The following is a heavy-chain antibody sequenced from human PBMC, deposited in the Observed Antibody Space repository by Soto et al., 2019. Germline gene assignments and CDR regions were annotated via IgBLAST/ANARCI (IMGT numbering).Heavy chain of an antibody. V-gene: IGHV3-15*01. D-gene: IGHD3-22*01. CDR2: IKSKTDGGTT. CDR1: GFTFSNAW. J-gene: IGHJ3*02. Sequence: GGSLRLSCAASGFTFSNAWMSWVRQAPGKGLEWVGRIKSKTDGGTTDYAAPVKGRFTISRDDSKNTLYLQMNSLKTEDTAVYYCTTDMDQGRDSSDYDAFDIWGQGTMVTVSS. CDR3: TTDMDQGRDSSDYDAFDI.